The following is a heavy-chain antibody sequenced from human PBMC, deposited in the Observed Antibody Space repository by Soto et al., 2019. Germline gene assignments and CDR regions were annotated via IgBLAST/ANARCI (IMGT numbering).Heavy chain of an antibody. CDR3: ARDLKDCGDYEDWWPYYYGMDV. CDR2: ISYDGSNK. CDR1: GFTFSSYA. V-gene: IGHV3-30-3*01. Sequence: QVQLVESGGGVVQPGRSLRLSCAASGFTFSSYAMHWVRQAPGKGLEWVAVISYDGSNKYYADSVKGRFTISRDNSKNTLYLQMNSLRAEDTAVYYCARDLKDCGDYEDWWPYYYGMDVWGQGTTVTVSS. J-gene: IGHJ6*02. D-gene: IGHD4-17*01.